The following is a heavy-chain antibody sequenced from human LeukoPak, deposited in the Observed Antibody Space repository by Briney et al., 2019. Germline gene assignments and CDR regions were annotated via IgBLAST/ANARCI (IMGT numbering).Heavy chain of an antibody. V-gene: IGHV3-66*01. J-gene: IGHJ4*02. D-gene: IGHD3-22*01. CDR2: VYSGGST. Sequence: PGGSLRLSCAASRFTVSSNYMTWVRQAPGKGLEWVSVVYSGGSTYYAASVKGRFTISRDNSNNTLYLQMNTLRAEDTAVYYCARDGYYDRSGYYNFDYWGQGALVTVSS. CDR3: ARDGYYDRSGYYNFDY. CDR1: RFTVSSNY.